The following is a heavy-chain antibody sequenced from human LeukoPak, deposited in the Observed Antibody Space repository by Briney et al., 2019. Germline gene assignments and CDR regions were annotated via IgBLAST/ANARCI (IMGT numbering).Heavy chain of an antibody. CDR1: GYTFTNYY. CDR2: INPSGGST. J-gene: IGHJ5*02. V-gene: IGHV1-46*01. Sequence: ASVKVSCKASGYTFTNYYMHWVRQAPGQGLEWMGIINPSGGSTTYAQKFQGRVTMTRDTSTSTVYMELSSLRPEDTAVYYCARDYFSSGIPNWFDPWGQGTLVTVSS. D-gene: IGHD6-19*01. CDR3: ARDYFSSGIPNWFDP.